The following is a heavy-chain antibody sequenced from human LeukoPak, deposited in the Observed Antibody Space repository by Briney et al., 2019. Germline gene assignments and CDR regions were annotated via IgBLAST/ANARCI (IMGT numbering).Heavy chain of an antibody. CDR3: ARLDDDSSGYYAP. D-gene: IGHD3-22*01. J-gene: IGHJ5*02. V-gene: IGHV4-39*01. Sequence: WXXXRQXXXKGLEWIGSIYYSGSTYYNPSLKSRVTISVDTSKNQFSLKLSSVTAADTAVYYCARLDDDSSGYYAPWGQGTLVTVSS. CDR2: IYYSGST.